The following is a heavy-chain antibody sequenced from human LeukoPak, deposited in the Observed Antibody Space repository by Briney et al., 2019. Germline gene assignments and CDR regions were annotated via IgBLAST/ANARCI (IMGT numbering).Heavy chain of an antibody. Sequence: ASLKVSCKASGYTFTKYGISWVRQAPGQGLEWMGWISGYNGNTNYIQRLQGRVTMTTDTSTSTAYMELRSLRSDDAAVYYCARQSVISSRSPDDAFDIWGQGTMVTVSS. CDR1: GYTFTKYG. CDR2: ISGYNGNT. D-gene: IGHD2-21*01. CDR3: ARQSVISSRSPDDAFDI. J-gene: IGHJ3*02. V-gene: IGHV1-18*01.